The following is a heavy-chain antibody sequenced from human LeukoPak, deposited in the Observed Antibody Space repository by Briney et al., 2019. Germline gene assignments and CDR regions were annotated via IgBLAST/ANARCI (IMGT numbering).Heavy chain of an antibody. D-gene: IGHD3-10*01. J-gene: IGHJ6*03. CDR1: EYTFTGYY. V-gene: IGHV1-69*06. CDR2: IIPIFGTA. Sequence: SVKVSCKASEYTFTGYYMHWFRQAPGQGLEWMGGIIPIFGTANYAQKFQGRVTITADKSTSTAYMELSSLRSEDTAVYYCARANYYGSGSYYYYYYYMDVWGKGTTVTVSS. CDR3: ARANYYGSGSYYYYYYYMDV.